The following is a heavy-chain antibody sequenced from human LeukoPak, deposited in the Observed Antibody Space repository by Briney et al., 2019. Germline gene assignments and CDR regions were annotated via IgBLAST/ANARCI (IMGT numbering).Heavy chain of an antibody. D-gene: IGHD6-19*01. CDR2: ISGSGGST. J-gene: IGHJ4*02. CDR1: GFTFSSYA. V-gene: IGHV3-23*01. Sequence: GGSLSLSCAVSGFTFSSYAMSWVRQAPGKGLEWVSVISGSGGSTYYADSVKGRFTISRDNSKNTLYLQMNSLRAEDTAVYYCAKDRGSDWKTFDYWGQGTLVTVSS. CDR3: AKDRGSDWKTFDY.